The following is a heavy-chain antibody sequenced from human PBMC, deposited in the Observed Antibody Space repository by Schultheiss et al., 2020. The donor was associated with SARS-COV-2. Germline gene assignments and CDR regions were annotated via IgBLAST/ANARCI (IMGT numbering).Heavy chain of an antibody. CDR2: ISSSSSTI. CDR1: GFTFSSYS. Sequence: GESLKISCAASGFTFSSYSMNWVRQAPGKGLEWVSYISSSSSTIYYADSVKGRFTISRDNAKNSLYLQMNSLRAEDTAVYYCASDSDYGDYARDAFDIWGQGTMVTVSS. V-gene: IGHV3-48*04. J-gene: IGHJ3*02. CDR3: ASDSDYGDYARDAFDI. D-gene: IGHD4-17*01.